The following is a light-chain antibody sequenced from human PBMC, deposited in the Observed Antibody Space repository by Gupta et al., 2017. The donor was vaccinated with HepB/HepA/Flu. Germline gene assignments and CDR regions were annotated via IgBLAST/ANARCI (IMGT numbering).Light chain of an antibody. J-gene: IGKJ1*01. V-gene: IGKV1-39*01. CDR3: QQCDTTTWT. Sequence: DIQMTQSPSSLSASVGDRVTITCRASQSISSYLNWYQLKPGKAPKLLIYAASSLQSGVPSRFSGSASGTDFTLTISMLHPEDFATYYCQQCDTTTWTFGPGTKVEIK. CDR1: QSISSY. CDR2: AAS.